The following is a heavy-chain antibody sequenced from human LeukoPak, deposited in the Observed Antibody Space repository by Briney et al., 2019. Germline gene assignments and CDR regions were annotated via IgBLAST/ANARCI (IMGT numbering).Heavy chain of an antibody. V-gene: IGHV1-46*01. CDR1: GYTFTSYY. CDR3: ARGIAAVYYYYGMDV. D-gene: IGHD6-13*01. CDR2: INPSGGST. J-gene: IGHJ6*02. Sequence: ASVKVSCKASGYTFTSYYMHWVRQAPGQGLEWMGIINPSGGSTTYAQKFQGRVTMTRNTSTSTAYMELRSLRSDDTAVYYCARGIAAVYYYYGMDVWGQGTTVTVSS.